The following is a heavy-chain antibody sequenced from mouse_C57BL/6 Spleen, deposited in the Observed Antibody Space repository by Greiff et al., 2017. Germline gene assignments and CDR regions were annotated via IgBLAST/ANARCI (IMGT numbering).Heavy chain of an antibody. D-gene: IGHD1-1*01. Sequence: VQLKESGPELVKPGASVKMSCKASGYTFTDYNMHWVKQSHGKSLEWIGYINPNNGGTSYNQKFKGKATLTVNKSSSTAYMELRSLTSEDSAVYYCARRYGSSHWYFDVWGTGTTVTVSS. V-gene: IGHV1-22*01. J-gene: IGHJ1*03. CDR2: INPNNGGT. CDR1: GYTFTDYN. CDR3: ARRYGSSHWYFDV.